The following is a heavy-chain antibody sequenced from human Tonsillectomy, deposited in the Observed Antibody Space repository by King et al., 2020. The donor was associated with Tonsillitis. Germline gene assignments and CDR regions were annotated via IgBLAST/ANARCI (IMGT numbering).Heavy chain of an antibody. CDR3: ARDMGSPLSYYYYGMDV. CDR1: GFTFSSYW. CDR2: IKQDGSEK. V-gene: IGHV3-7*01. D-gene: IGHD2-15*01. J-gene: IGHJ6*02. Sequence: VQLVESGGGLVQPGGSLRLSCAASGFTFSSYWMSWVRQAPGKGLEWVANIKQDGSEKYYVDSVKGRFTISRDNAKNSLYLQMNSLRAEDTAVYYCARDMGSPLSYYYYGMDVWGQGTTVTVSS.